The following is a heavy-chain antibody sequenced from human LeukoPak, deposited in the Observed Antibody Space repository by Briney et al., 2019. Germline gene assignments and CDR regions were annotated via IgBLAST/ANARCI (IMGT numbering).Heavy chain of an antibody. J-gene: IGHJ4*02. V-gene: IGHV4-39*07. CDR2: IYYSGST. Sequence: SETLSLTCTVSGGSISSSSYYWGWIRQPPGKGLEWIGSIYYSGSTYYNPSLKSRVTISVDTSKNQFSLKLSSVTAADTAVYYCARSEGGYCSGGSCYSLPLFDYWGQGTLVTVSS. CDR1: GGSISSSSYY. D-gene: IGHD2-15*01. CDR3: ARSEGGYCSGGSCYSLPLFDY.